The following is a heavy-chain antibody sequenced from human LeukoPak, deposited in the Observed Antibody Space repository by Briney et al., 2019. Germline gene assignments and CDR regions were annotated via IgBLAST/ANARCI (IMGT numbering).Heavy chain of an antibody. CDR1: GFTLRSNS. CDR3: ALGYGGSSWYQFDY. Sequence: GGSLRLSCAGSGFTLRSNSMSWVRQAPGKGLEWVSVINSGGGTYYADSVKGRFTISRDNSKNTVYLQMNSLRVEDTAVYYCALGYGGSSWYQFDYWGQGTLVTVSS. J-gene: IGHJ4*02. CDR2: INSGGGT. V-gene: IGHV3-53*01. D-gene: IGHD6-13*01.